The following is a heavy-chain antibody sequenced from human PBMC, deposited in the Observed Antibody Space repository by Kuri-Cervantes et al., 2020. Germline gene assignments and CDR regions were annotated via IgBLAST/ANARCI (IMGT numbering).Heavy chain of an antibody. J-gene: IGHJ4*02. CDR3: ARGYGYSSR. V-gene: IGHV4-59*05. Sequence: SETLSLTCTVSGGSISSYFWSWIRQSPGKGLEWIGSIYYSGSTYYNPSLRSRVTISVDTSKNQFSLKLSSVTAADTAVYYCARGYGYSSRWGQGTLVTVSS. D-gene: IGHD6-13*01. CDR2: IYYSGST. CDR1: GGSISSYF.